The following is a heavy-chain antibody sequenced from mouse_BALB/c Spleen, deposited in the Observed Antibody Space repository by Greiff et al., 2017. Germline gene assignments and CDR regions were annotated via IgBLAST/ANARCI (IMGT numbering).Heavy chain of an antibody. Sequence: VQLKESGAELARPGASVKMSCKASGYTFTSYTMHWVKQRPGQGLEWIGYINPSSGYTNFNQKFKDKATLTADKSSSTAYMQLSSLTSEDSAVYYCARSYYLYAMDYWGQGTSVTVSS. CDR2: INPSSGYT. CDR3: ARSYYLYAMDY. D-gene: IGHD1-1*01. J-gene: IGHJ4*01. CDR1: GYTFTSYT. V-gene: IGHV1-4*01.